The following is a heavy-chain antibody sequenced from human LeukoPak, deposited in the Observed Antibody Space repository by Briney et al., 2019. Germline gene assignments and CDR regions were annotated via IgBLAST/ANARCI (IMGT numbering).Heavy chain of an antibody. CDR2: FFSSGST. Sequence: SETLSLTCTLSGGSFPSFYWSWIRQPAGKGLEWIGRFFSSGSTNYNPSFTSRASTSLDNSKNQFSLNLTSVTAAGTAVYYCARYSGIYGHDYWGQGTLVSVSS. CDR3: ARYSGIYGHDY. CDR1: GGSFPSFY. D-gene: IGHD3-10*01. J-gene: IGHJ4*02. V-gene: IGHV4-4*07.